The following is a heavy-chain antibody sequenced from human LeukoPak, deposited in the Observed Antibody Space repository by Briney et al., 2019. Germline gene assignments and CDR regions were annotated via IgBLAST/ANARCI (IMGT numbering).Heavy chain of an antibody. Sequence: GGSLRLSCAASGFDFSGFYMHWVRQASGRGLEWVGLIRSKPRGYTTVYAASVKGRFTISRDDSKNTAYLQMNSLKGEDTAVYYCTRQHCSGGSCSYVDYWGQGTLVTVSS. D-gene: IGHD2-15*01. V-gene: IGHV3-73*01. CDR1: GFDFSGFY. CDR2: IRSKPRGYTT. J-gene: IGHJ4*02. CDR3: TRQHCSGGSCSYVDY.